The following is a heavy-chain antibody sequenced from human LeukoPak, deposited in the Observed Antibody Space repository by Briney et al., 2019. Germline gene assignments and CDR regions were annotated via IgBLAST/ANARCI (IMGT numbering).Heavy chain of an antibody. V-gene: IGHV3-23*01. CDR1: GFTFTSSA. J-gene: IGHJ4*02. Sequence: GGSLRLSCAASGFTFTSSAMSWVRQAPGKGLEWVSAISGSGDSTYYADSVKGRFTISRDNSKNTLYLQMNSLRAEDTAVYYCAKRHRELTMTAPGNYFDHWGQGTLVTVSS. CDR3: AKRHRELTMTAPGNYFDH. D-gene: IGHD3-10*01. CDR2: ISGSGDST.